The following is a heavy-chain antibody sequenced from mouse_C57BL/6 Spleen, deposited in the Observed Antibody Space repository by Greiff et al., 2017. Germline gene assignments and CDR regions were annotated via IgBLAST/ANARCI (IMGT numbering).Heavy chain of an antibody. Sequence: QVQLQQPGAELVKPGASVKLSCKASGYTFTSYWMHWVKQRPGQGLEWIGMIHPNSGSTTYNQKFKIKATLTVDTASSTAYIQLRSLTSADSAVYYCAGELVLFDYWGQGTTLTVSS. CDR2: IHPNSGST. V-gene: IGHV1-64*01. CDR1: GYTFTSYW. J-gene: IGHJ2*01. CDR3: AGELVLFDY.